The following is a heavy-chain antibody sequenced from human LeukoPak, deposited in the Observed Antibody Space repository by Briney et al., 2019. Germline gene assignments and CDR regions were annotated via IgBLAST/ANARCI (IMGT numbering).Heavy chain of an antibody. V-gene: IGHV3-30-3*01. D-gene: IGHD6-19*01. CDR2: ISYDGSNK. J-gene: IGHJ6*02. CDR3: ARDPIAVAGIGVWYYYGMDV. Sequence: PGRSLRLSCAASGFTFSSYAMHWVRQAPGKRLEWVAVISYDGSNKYYADSVKGRFTISRDNSKNTLYLQMNSLRAEDTAVYYCARDPIAVAGIGVWYYYGMDVWGQGTTVTVSS. CDR1: GFTFSSYA.